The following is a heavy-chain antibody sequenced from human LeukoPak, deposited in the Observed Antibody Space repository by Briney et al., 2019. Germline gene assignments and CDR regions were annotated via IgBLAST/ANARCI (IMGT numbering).Heavy chain of an antibody. CDR2: ISYDGSNK. Sequence: GRSLRLSCAASGFTFSSYGMHWVRQAPGKGLEWVAVISYDGSNKYYADSVKGRFTISRDNSKNTLYLQMNCLRAEDTAVYYCAKSARRFLEWLFMDVWGQGTTVTVSS. D-gene: IGHD3-3*01. CDR3: AKSARRFLEWLFMDV. CDR1: GFTFSSYG. J-gene: IGHJ6*02. V-gene: IGHV3-30*18.